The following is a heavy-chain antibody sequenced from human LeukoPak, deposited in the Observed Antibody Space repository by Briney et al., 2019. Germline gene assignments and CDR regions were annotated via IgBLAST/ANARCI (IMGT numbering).Heavy chain of an antibody. CDR2: IFYTGST. CDR1: GGSISSSGYY. D-gene: IGHD2-15*01. V-gene: IGHV4-39*01. J-gene: IGHJ4*02. CDR3: ARHCSGGTCYSDFDY. Sequence: PSETLSLTCTVSGGSISSSGYYWGWIRQPPGKGLEWIGSIFYTGSTHYNPSLKSRVTISVDTSKNQFSLKLNSVTAADTAVYYCARHCSGGTCYSDFDYWGQGTLVTVSS.